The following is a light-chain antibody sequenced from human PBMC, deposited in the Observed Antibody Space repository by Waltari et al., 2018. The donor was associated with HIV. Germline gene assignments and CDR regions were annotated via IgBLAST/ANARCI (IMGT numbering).Light chain of an antibody. V-gene: IGKV3-11*01. J-gene: IGKJ5*01. CDR2: ETS. CDR1: QSVSRY. CDR3: QQRGNWPPAS. Sequence: EVVLTQSPATLSLSPGERATISCRASQSVSRYLAWYQQKPGRGPRLLIYETSNRATGIPARFSGSGSGTDFTLTITNLEPEDFAVYYCQQRGNWPPASFGQGTRLEIK.